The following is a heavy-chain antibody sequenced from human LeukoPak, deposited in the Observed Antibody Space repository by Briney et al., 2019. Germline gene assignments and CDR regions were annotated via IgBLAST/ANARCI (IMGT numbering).Heavy chain of an antibody. D-gene: IGHD6-19*01. CDR3: ARWGYSGGWYYFDY. V-gene: IGHV4-59*01. CDR2: IYYTGST. Sequence: SETLSLTCTVSGGSISSYYWSWVRQPPGEGLDWIGYIYYTGSTNYNPSLKSRVTISMDTSKNHFSLKLTSVTAADTAVYYCARWGYSGGWYYFDYWGQGTLVTVSS. J-gene: IGHJ4*02. CDR1: GGSISSYY.